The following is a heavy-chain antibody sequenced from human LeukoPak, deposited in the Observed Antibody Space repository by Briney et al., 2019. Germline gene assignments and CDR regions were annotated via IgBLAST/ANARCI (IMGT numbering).Heavy chain of an antibody. Sequence: GGSLRLSCAASGFTFSSYSMNWVRQAPGKGLEWVSSISSSSSYIYYADSVKGRFTISRDNAKNSLYLQMNSLRAEDTAVYYCASAPDPLWFGELLYPSTVDYWGQGTLVTVSS. CDR2: ISSSSSYI. CDR3: ASAPDPLWFGELLYPSTVDY. V-gene: IGHV3-21*01. J-gene: IGHJ4*02. CDR1: GFTFSSYS. D-gene: IGHD3-10*01.